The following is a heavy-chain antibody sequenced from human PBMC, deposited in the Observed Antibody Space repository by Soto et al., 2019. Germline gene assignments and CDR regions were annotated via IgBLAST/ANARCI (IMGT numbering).Heavy chain of an antibody. J-gene: IGHJ6*02. V-gene: IGHV3-33*01. Sequence: QVQLVESGGGVVQPGRSLRLSCAASGFTFSSYGMHWVRLAPGKGLEWVAVIWYDGSNKYYADSVKGRFTISRDNSKNTLYLQMNSLRAEDTVVYYCAREYATSPYYYYGMDVWGQGTTVTFSS. CDR3: AREYATSPYYYYGMDV. CDR1: GFTFSSYG. CDR2: IWYDGSNK. D-gene: IGHD2-8*01.